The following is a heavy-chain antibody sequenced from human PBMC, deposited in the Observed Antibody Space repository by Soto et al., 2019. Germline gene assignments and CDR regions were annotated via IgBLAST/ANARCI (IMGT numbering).Heavy chain of an antibody. J-gene: IGHJ5*02. V-gene: IGHV4-31*03. CDR3: ARTRYYDSKPTNWFDP. Sequence: SETLSLTCTVSGGSISSGGYYWSWIRQHPGKGLEWIGYIYYSGSTYYNPSLKSRVTISVDTSKNQFSLKLSSVTAADTAVYHCARTRYYDSKPTNWFDPWGQGTLVTVSS. CDR2: IYYSGST. CDR1: GGSISSGGYY. D-gene: IGHD3-22*01.